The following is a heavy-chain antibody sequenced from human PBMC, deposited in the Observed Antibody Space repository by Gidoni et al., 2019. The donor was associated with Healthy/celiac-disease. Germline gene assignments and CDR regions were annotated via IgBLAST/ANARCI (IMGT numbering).Heavy chain of an antibody. D-gene: IGHD1-20*01. Sequence: QVQLVESGGGLVKPGVSLRLSWSASGFTFRAYSMRWIRQAPGNGLEWVSYISSSSSYTNYADSVKGRFTISRDNAKNSLYLQMNSLRAEDTAVYDCARANWNDAFYYYYMDVWGKGTTVTVSS. CDR3: ARANWNDAFYYYYMDV. V-gene: IGHV3-11*05. J-gene: IGHJ6*03. CDR1: GFTFRAYS. CDR2: ISSSSSYT.